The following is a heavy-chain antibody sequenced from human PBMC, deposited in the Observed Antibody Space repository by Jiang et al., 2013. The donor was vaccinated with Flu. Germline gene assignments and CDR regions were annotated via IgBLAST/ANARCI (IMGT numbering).Heavy chain of an antibody. D-gene: IGHD3-3*01. CDR3: AKDGVPLEWLGNWFES. Sequence: VQLVESGGGVVQPGRSLRLSCAASGFTFSNYAMHWVRQAPGTGLEWVALISYEDTKKHYADSVKGRFAISRDNSENTLYLQMNSLRAEDTAVYYCAKDGVPLEWLGNWFESWGQGTLVTVSS. V-gene: IGHV3-33*05. CDR1: GFTFSNYA. CDR2: ISYEDTKK. J-gene: IGHJ5*01.